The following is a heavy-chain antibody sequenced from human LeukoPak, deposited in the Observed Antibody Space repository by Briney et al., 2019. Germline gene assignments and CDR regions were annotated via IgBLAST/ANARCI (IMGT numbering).Heavy chain of an antibody. D-gene: IGHD3-10*01. CDR1: GFTVSSNY. J-gene: IGHJ4*02. CDR2: IYGGGTT. CDR3: VKVAKYYYGSETYYFFEH. V-gene: IGHV3-53*01. Sequence: GGSLRLSCAASGFTVSSNYMSWVRQAPGKGLEWVSVIYGGGTTYYADSVKGRLTISRDNAKNSLNLQMNSLRVEDTGIYYCVKVAKYYYGSETYYFFEHWGQGTPVTASS.